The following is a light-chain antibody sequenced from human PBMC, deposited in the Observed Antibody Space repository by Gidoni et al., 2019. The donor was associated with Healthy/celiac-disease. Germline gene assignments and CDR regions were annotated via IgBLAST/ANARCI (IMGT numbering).Light chain of an antibody. CDR1: SSNIGAGYD. CDR3: QSYDSSLSGWV. J-gene: IGLJ3*02. CDR2: GNS. Sequence: QSVLTQPPSVSWAPGQRVTISFTGSSSNIGAGYDVHWYQQLPGTAPKLLIYGNSTRPSGVPDRFSGSKSGTSASLAITGLQAEDEADYYCQSYDSSLSGWVFGGGTKLTVL. V-gene: IGLV1-40*01.